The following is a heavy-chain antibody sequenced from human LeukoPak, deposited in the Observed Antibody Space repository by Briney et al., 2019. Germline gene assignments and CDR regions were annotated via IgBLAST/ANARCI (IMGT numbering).Heavy chain of an antibody. CDR2: MNPNSGNT. Sequence: ASVKVSYKASGYTFTSYDINWVRQATGQGLEWMGWMNPNSGNTGYAQKFQGRVTMTRNTSISTAYMELSSLRSEDTAVYYCARGGYGSGSYYFDYWGQGTLVTVSS. D-gene: IGHD3-10*01. CDR3: ARGGYGSGSYYFDY. CDR1: GYTFTSYD. J-gene: IGHJ4*02. V-gene: IGHV1-8*01.